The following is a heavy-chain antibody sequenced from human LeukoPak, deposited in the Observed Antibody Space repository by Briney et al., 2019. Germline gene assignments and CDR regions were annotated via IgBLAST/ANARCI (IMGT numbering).Heavy chain of an antibody. CDR1: GFTFSSYG. Sequence: QAGGSLRLSCAASGFTFSSYGMHWVRQAPGKGLEWVAFIRYDGSNKYYADSVKGRFTISRDNSKNTLYLQMNSLRAEDTAVYYCAKDSDFWSGSKNPQYFDYWGQGTLVTVSS. D-gene: IGHD3-3*01. CDR2: IRYDGSNK. CDR3: AKDSDFWSGSKNPQYFDY. V-gene: IGHV3-30*02. J-gene: IGHJ4*02.